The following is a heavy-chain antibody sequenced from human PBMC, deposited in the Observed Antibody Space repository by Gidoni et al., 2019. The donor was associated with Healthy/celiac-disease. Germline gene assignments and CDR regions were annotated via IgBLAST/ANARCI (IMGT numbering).Heavy chain of an antibody. CDR1: GYTFTGYY. J-gene: IGHJ5*02. D-gene: IGHD1-7*01. CDR3: ARGFPRITGTQRLTSWFDP. V-gene: IGHV1-2*04. CDR2: INPNSGGT. Sequence: QVQLVQSGAEVKKPGASVKVSCKASGYTFTGYYMHWVRQAPGQGLEWMGWINPNSGGTNYAQKFQGWVTMTRDTSISTAYMELSRLRSDDTAVYYCARGFPRITGTQRLTSWFDPWGQGTLVTVSS.